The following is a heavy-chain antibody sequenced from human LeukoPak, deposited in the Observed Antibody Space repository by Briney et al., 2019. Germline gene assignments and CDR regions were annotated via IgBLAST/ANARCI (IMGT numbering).Heavy chain of an antibody. CDR2: MNPDTGNT. Sequence: ASEKVSCKASGYTFTSYEINWVRQATGQGLEWMGWMNPDTGNTGYAQKFQGRVTMTSNTSISTAYMELSSVRSEDTAVYYCARGRGGCAYYYYYMDVWGKGTTVTVSS. CDR3: ARGRGGCAYYYYYMDV. D-gene: IGHD2-15*01. CDR1: GYTFTSYE. J-gene: IGHJ6*03. V-gene: IGHV1-8*01.